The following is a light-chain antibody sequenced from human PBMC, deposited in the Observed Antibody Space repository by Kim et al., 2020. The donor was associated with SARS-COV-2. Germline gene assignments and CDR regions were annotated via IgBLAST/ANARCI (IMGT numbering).Light chain of an antibody. Sequence: GQSVTISCTGTSSDVGGYYYVSWYQQHPGKAPKVMIYDVSKRPSGVPDRFSGSKSGNTASLTISGLQGEDEADYYCCSYAGRYTYVFGTGTKVTVL. J-gene: IGLJ1*01. CDR1: SSDVGGYYY. CDR2: DVS. V-gene: IGLV2-11*03. CDR3: CSYAGRYTYV.